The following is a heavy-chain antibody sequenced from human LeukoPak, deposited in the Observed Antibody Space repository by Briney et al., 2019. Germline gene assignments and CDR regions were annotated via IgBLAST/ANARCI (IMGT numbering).Heavy chain of an antibody. Sequence: SETLSLTCTVSGGSISSYYWSWIRQPPGKGLEWIGYIYYSGSTNYNPSLKSRVTISVDTSKNQFSLKLSSVTAADTAVYYCARAPGSGSYFYYFDYWGQGTLVTVSS. D-gene: IGHD1-26*01. V-gene: IGHV4-59*01. CDR1: GGSISSYY. CDR3: ARAPGSGSYFYYFDY. J-gene: IGHJ4*02. CDR2: IYYSGST.